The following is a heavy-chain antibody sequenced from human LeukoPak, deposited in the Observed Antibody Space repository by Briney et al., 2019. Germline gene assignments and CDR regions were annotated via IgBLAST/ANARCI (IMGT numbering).Heavy chain of an antibody. J-gene: IGHJ4*02. Sequence: GGSLRLSCAASGFTVSSNYMSWVRQAPGKGLEWVSVIYSGGSTYYADSVKGRFTISRDNSKNTLYLQMNSLRAEDTAVYYCARGLRFLEWLSYFDYWAREPWSPSPQ. V-gene: IGHV3-53*01. CDR3: ARGLRFLEWLSYFDY. CDR2: IYSGGST. CDR1: GFTVSSNY. D-gene: IGHD3-3*01.